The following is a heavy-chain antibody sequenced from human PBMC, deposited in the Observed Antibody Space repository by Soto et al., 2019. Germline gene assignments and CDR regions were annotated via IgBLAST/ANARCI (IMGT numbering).Heavy chain of an antibody. CDR2: ISGSGGST. D-gene: IGHD2-15*01. Sequence: EVQLLESGGGLVQPGGSLRLSCAASGFTFSNYAMNWVRQAPGKGLEWVSGISGSGGSTYYADSVKGRFTISRDNPKNTVYLQMNSLRDEDTAVYCCAKDTVVVVAASDAFDIWGQGTMVTVSS. V-gene: IGHV3-23*01. CDR3: AKDTVVVVAASDAFDI. CDR1: GFTFSNYA. J-gene: IGHJ3*02.